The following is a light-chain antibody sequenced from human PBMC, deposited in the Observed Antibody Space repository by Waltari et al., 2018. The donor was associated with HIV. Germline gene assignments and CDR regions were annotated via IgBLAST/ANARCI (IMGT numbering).Light chain of an antibody. Sequence: SVLTQPPSASGTPGQRVTISCSGSTSNIGSNDVFWYQPLPGAAPQLLIHRNNQRPSGVPDRFSGSTSGTSASLAISGLRSEDEADYYCVAWDDSLRGVVFGGGTKVAAL. CDR3: VAWDDSLRGVV. V-gene: IGLV1-47*01. CDR2: RNN. J-gene: IGLJ2*01. CDR1: TSNIGSND.